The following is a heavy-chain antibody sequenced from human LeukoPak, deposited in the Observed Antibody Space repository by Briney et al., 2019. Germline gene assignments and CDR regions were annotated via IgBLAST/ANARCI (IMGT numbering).Heavy chain of an antibody. CDR1: GGSISSYY. D-gene: IGHD6-13*01. Sequence: KTSETLSLTCTVSGGSISSYYWSWIRQPPGKGLEWIGYIYYSGSTNYNPSLKSRVTISVDTSKNQFSLKLSSVTAADTAVYYCARQVGQQLVVFDYWGQGTPVTVSS. CDR2: IYYSGST. CDR3: ARQVGQQLVVFDY. V-gene: IGHV4-59*08. J-gene: IGHJ4*02.